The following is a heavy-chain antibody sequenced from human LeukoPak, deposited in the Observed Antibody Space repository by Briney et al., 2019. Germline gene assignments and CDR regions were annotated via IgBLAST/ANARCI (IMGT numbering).Heavy chain of an antibody. D-gene: IGHD4-17*01. CDR1: RGSISRYY. CDR3: ARDGFGDVDAFDI. V-gene: IGHV4-4*07. Sequence: SETLSLTCTVSRGSISRYYWSWIRQSARKGLEWIARIYSIVHTNYNTSLKSRVTISLDMSKNQFPLTMRSVTAADTAMYFCARDGFGDVDAFDIWGQGTMVTVSS. J-gene: IGHJ3*02. CDR2: IYSIVHT.